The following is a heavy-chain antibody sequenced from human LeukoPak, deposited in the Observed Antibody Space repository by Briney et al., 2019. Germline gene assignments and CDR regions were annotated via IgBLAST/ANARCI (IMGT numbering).Heavy chain of an antibody. Sequence: SETLSLTCTVSGGSISSYYWSWIRQPPGKGLEWIGYIYYSGSTNYNPSLKSRVTISVDTSKSQFSLKLSSVTAADTAVYYCARAGYCSGGSCYSTLTYGMDVWGQGTTVTVSS. V-gene: IGHV4-59*01. CDR2: IYYSGST. J-gene: IGHJ6*02. D-gene: IGHD2-15*01. CDR3: ARAGYCSGGSCYSTLTYGMDV. CDR1: GGSISSYY.